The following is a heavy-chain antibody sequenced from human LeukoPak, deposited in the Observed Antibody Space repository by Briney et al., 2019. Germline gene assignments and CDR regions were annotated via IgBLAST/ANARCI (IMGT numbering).Heavy chain of an antibody. J-gene: IGHJ5*02. CDR1: GFTFSSYS. CDR2: ISSSSSYI. V-gene: IGHV3-21*04. Sequence: PGGSLRLSCAASGFTFSSYSMNWVRQAPGKGLEWASSISSSSSYIYYADSVKGRFTISRDNAKNSLYLQMNSLRSEDTAVYYCARDNSVGDIAWWFDPWGQGTLVTVSS. CDR3: ARDNSVGDIAWWFDP. D-gene: IGHD3-16*02.